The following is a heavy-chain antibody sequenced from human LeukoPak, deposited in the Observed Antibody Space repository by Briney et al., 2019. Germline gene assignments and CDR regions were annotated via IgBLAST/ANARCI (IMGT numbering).Heavy chain of an antibody. CDR3: ARDTGGGWNVG. CDR2: IYYSGST. J-gene: IGHJ4*02. V-gene: IGHV4-61*01. Sequence: PSETLSLTCTVSGGSVSSGSYYWSWIRQPPGKGLEWIGYIYYSGSTNYNPSLKSRVTISVDTSKNQFSLKLSSLTAADTAVYFCARDTGGGWNVGWGQGTLVTVSS. D-gene: IGHD1-1*01. CDR1: GGSVSSGSYY.